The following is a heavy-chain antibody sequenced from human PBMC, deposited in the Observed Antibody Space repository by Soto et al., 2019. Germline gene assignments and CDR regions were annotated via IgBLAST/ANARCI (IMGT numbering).Heavy chain of an antibody. V-gene: IGHV1-8*01. CDR3: GSFDDSNYNGYYYYGMDV. J-gene: IGHJ6*02. CDR1: GYTFTSYD. Sequence: QVQLVQSGAEVKKPGASVKVSCKASGYTFTSYDINWVRQATGQGLEWMGWMNPNSGNTGYAQKFQGRVTMTRNTSISTADMELSSLRSEDTAVYYCGSFDDSNYNGYYYYGMDVWGQVTTVTVSS. D-gene: IGHD4-4*01. CDR2: MNPNSGNT.